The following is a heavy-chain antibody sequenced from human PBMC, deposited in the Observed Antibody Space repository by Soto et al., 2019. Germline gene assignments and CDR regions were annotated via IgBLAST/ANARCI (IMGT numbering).Heavy chain of an antibody. J-gene: IGHJ4*02. D-gene: IGHD3-22*01. CDR2: ISYDGSNK. CDR1: GFTFSSYA. V-gene: IGHV3-30-3*01. Sequence: VGSLRLSCAASGFTFSSYAMHWVRQAPGKGLEWVAVISYDGSNKYYADSVKGRFTISRDNSKNTLYLQMNSLRAEDTAVYYCARAFYDSSGYSNFDYWGQGTLVTVSS. CDR3: ARAFYDSSGYSNFDY.